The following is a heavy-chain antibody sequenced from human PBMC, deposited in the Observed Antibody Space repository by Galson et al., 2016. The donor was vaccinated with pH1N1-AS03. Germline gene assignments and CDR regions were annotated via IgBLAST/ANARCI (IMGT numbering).Heavy chain of an antibody. J-gene: IGHJ6*02. CDR3: ARAMYTSGWYGMDV. Sequence: SLRLSCAASGFIFSSDWMHWVRQVPGKGLVWVSRITSDGSSISYADVVKGRFTTSRDNAKNTLYLQMNSLRAEDTAVYHCARAMYTSGWYGMDVWGQGTTVTVSS. V-gene: IGHV3-74*01. CDR1: GFIFSSDW. D-gene: IGHD6-19*01. CDR2: ITSDGSSI.